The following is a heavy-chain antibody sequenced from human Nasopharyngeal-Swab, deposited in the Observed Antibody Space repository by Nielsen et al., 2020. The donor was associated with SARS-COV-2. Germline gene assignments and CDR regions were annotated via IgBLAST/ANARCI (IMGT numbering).Heavy chain of an antibody. CDR2: IFSNDEK. V-gene: IGHV2-26*01. D-gene: IGHD6-19*01. Sequence: WIRQSPGKALEWLAHIFSNDEKSYSTSLKSRLTISKDTSKSQVVLTMTNMDPVDTATYYCARMVRSGWPLIHYYYGMDVWGQGTTVTVSS. CDR3: ARMVRSGWPLIHYYYGMDV. J-gene: IGHJ6*02.